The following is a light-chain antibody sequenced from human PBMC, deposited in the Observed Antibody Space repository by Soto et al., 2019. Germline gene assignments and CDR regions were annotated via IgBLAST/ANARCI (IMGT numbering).Light chain of an antibody. V-gene: IGKV3-20*01. J-gene: IGKJ1*01. CDR1: QSVTNNY. CDR2: AAS. CDR3: QQYGNSITWT. Sequence: EVVLTQSPGTVSLSPGERATLSCRASQSVTNNYLAWYQQKAGQAPRLLIYAASSRATGIPDRFSGSWSGTDFTLSISRLEPEDFAVYYCQQYGNSITWTFGQGTKVEIK.